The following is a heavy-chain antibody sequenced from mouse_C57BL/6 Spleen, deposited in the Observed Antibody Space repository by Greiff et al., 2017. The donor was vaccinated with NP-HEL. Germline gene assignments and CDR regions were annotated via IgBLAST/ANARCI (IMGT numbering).Heavy chain of an antibody. CDR3: ARRENGSSSYWYFDV. CDR1: GYTFTSYW. D-gene: IGHD1-1*01. V-gene: IGHV1-59*01. Sequence: QVQLQQPGAELVRPGTSVKLSCKASGYTFTSYWMHWVKQRPGQGLEWIGVIDPSDSYTNYNQKFKGKATLTVDTSSSTAYMQHSSRTSEDSAVYYCARRENGSSSYWYFDVWGTGTTVTVSA. CDR2: IDPSDSYT. J-gene: IGHJ1*03.